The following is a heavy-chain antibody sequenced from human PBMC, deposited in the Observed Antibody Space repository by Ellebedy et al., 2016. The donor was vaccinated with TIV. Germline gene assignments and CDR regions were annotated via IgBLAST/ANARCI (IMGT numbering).Heavy chain of an antibody. V-gene: IGHV3-23*01. Sequence: GESLKISCAASGFTFRSYAMSWVRQAPGKGLEWVSALSGSGGSTYYADSVKGRFTISRDNSKTTLYLQMNSLRAEDTALYYCAKTYRTAAGSTFDYWGQGTLVTVSS. J-gene: IGHJ4*02. CDR2: LSGSGGST. CDR1: GFTFRSYA. D-gene: IGHD6-13*01. CDR3: AKTYRTAAGSTFDY.